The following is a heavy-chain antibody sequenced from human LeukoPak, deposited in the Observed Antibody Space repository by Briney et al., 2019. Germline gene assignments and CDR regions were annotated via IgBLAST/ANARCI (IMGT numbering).Heavy chain of an antibody. CDR1: GGSISSYY. Sequence: SETLSLTCTVSGGSISSYYWSWTRQPAGKGLEWIGRIYTGGSTNCNPSLKSRVTMSIDTSKNQFSLKLSSVTAADTAVYYCARATGFGELSYFQHWGQGTLVTVSS. V-gene: IGHV4-4*07. CDR3: ARATGFGELSYFQH. CDR2: IYTGGST. D-gene: IGHD3-10*01. J-gene: IGHJ1*01.